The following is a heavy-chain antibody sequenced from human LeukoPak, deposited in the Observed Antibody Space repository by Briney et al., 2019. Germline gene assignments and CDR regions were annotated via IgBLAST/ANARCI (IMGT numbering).Heavy chain of an antibody. CDR1: GFAFSTYG. CDR3: AKPLVRWAFDY. J-gene: IGHJ4*01. Sequence: GGSLRLSCAASGFAFSTYGMSWVRQAPGKGLEWVSSLTPDGVNTEYADSVKGRFTISRDNSNNTLYLQMNSLRAEDTALYFCAKPLVRWAFDYWGRGALVSVSS. V-gene: IGHV3-23*01. CDR2: LTPDGVNT. D-gene: IGHD4-23*01.